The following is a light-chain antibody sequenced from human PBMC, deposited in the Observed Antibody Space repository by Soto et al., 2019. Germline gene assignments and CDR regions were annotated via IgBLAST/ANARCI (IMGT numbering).Light chain of an antibody. J-gene: IGKJ2*01. Sequence: EIVMTQSPATLSVSPGERATLSCRASQSISTNLAWYQQKPGQAPRLLIYGASTRAIGIPARFSGSGAGTEFTLTISSLQSEDSAVYYCQQYNDWPPRYTFGQGTKLEIK. CDR1: QSISTN. CDR2: GAS. CDR3: QQYNDWPPRYT. V-gene: IGKV3-15*01.